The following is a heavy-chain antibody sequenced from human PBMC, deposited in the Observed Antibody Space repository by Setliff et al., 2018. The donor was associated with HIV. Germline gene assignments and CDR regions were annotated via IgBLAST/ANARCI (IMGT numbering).Heavy chain of an antibody. CDR2: IKQDGSDM. J-gene: IGHJ4*02. Sequence: GSLRLSCVASGLPFYNYWMTWLRRAPGRGLEWVANIKQDGSDMHYIESVKGRFTIFRDNAKNSVFLQMNSLRAEDTGVYYCATQTGFYNSHWYDYWGQGTVVTVSS. D-gene: IGHD6-13*01. CDR1: GLPFYNYW. V-gene: IGHV3-7*01. CDR3: ATQTGFYNSHWYDY.